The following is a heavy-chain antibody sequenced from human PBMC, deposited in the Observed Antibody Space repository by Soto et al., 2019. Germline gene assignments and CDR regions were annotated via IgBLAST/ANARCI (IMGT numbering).Heavy chain of an antibody. CDR1: GYSFTSYW. CDR2: IDPSDSYT. Sequence: ESLKISCKGSGYSFTSYWISWVRQMPGKGLEWMGRIDPSDSYTNYSPSFQGHVTISADKSISTAYLQWSSLKASDTAMYYCARQPIVATLRYYGMDVWGQGTTVTVSS. J-gene: IGHJ6*02. CDR3: ARQPIVATLRYYGMDV. V-gene: IGHV5-10-1*01. D-gene: IGHD5-12*01.